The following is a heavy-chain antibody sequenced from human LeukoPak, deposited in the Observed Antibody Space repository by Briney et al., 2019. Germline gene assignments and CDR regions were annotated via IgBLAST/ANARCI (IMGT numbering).Heavy chain of an antibody. J-gene: IGHJ6*03. Sequence: GGSLRLSRAASGFTFSSYSMNWVRQAPGKGLEWVSSISSSSSYIYYADSVKGRFTISRDNAKNSLYLQMNSLRAEDTAVYYCASLYSSSATYYYYMDVWGKGTTVTVSS. V-gene: IGHV3-21*01. CDR3: ASLYSSSATYYYYMDV. D-gene: IGHD6-6*01. CDR2: ISSSSSYI. CDR1: GFTFSSYS.